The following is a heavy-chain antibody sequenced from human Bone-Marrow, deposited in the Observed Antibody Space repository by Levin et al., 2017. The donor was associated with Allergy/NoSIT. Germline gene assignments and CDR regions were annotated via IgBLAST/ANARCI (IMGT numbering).Heavy chain of an antibody. CDR2: IVVGSGNT. CDR3: AAHRILYRVVAATDRFDP. Sequence: WASVKVSCKASGFTFTSSAVQWVRQARGQRLEWIGWIVVGSGNTNYAQKFQERVTITRDMSTSTAYMELSSLRSEDTAVYYCAAHRILYRVVAATDRFDPWGQGTLVTVSS. CDR1: GFTFTSSA. J-gene: IGHJ5*02. V-gene: IGHV1-58*01. D-gene: IGHD2-15*01.